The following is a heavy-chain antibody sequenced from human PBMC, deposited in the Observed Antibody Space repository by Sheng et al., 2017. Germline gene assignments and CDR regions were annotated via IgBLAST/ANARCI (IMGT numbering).Heavy chain of an antibody. Sequence: QLHLQESGPGLVKPSETLSLICTVSGGSMNSSSFYWDWIRQSPGKGLEWIGYIHYSGNTYYNPSLKGRVTISVDTSKNQFSLELRSVTAADTAVYYCARKRATSWLDYWGQGTLGHRLL. D-gene: IGHD2-2*01. J-gene: IGHJ4*02. V-gene: IGHV4-39*07. CDR2: IHYSGNT. CDR1: GGSMNSSSFY. CDR3: ARKRATSWLDY.